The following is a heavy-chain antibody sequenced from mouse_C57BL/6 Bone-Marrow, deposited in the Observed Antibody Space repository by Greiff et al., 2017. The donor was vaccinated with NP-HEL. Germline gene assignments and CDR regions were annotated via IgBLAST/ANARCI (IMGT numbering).Heavy chain of an antibody. CDR2: IDPETGGT. CDR3: TRLRYSKDYYAMDY. D-gene: IGHD2-5*01. Sequence: QVHVKQSGAELVRPGASVTLSCKASGYTFTDYEMHWVKQTPVHGLEWIGAIDPETGGTAYNQKFKGKAILTADKSSSTAYMELRSLTSEDSAVYYCTRLRYSKDYYAMDYWGQGTSVTVSS. CDR1: GYTFTDYE. J-gene: IGHJ4*01. V-gene: IGHV1-15*01.